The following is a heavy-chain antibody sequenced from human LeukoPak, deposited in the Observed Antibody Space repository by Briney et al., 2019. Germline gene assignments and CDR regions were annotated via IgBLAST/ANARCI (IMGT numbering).Heavy chain of an antibody. D-gene: IGHD2-2*01. J-gene: IGHJ3*02. CDR3: ARAGSRRYCSSTSCYPDAFDI. Sequence: GGSLRLSCAASGFTFSSYSMTWVRQAPGKGLEWVSSISSSSYIYYADSVKGRFTISRDNAKNSLYLQMNSLRAEDTAVYYCARAGSRRYCSSTSCYPDAFDIWGQGTMVTVSS. CDR1: GFTFSSYS. V-gene: IGHV3-21*01. CDR2: ISSSSYI.